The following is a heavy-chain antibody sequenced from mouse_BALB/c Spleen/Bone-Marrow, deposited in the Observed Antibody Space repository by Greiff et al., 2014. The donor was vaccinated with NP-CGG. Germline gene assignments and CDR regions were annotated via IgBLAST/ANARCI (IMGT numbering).Heavy chain of an antibody. CDR1: GFNFSSFG. CDR2: ISSGSTAI. J-gene: IGHJ1*01. Sequence: VQLQESGGGLVQPGGSRKLSCAASGFNFSSFGMHWVRQAPEKGLEWVAYISSGSTAICYADTVKGRFTISRDNPKNTPFLQMTSLRSEDTAMYYCARGVIWDDPDVWGAASTVPFPS. D-gene: IGHD4-1*01. V-gene: IGHV5-17*02. CDR3: ARGVIWDDPDV.